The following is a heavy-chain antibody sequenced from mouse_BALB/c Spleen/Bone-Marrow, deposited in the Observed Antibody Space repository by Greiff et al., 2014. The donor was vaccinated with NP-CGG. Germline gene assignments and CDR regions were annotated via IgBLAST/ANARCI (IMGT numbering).Heavy chain of an antibody. CDR1: GYAFSSYW. J-gene: IGHJ2*01. V-gene: IGHV1-80*01. CDR2: IYPGDGDT. CDR3: ARGGRLTGYYFDY. D-gene: IGHD4-1*01. Sequence: VKLVESGAELVRPGSSVKISCKASGYAFSSYWMNWVKQRPGQGLECIGQIYPGDGDTNYNGNFKDKATLTTDKSSTTAYMQLSSLTSEDSAVYFCARGGRLTGYYFDYWGQGTTLTVSS.